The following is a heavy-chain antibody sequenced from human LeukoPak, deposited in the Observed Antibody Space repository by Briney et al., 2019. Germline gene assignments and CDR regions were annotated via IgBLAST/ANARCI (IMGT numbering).Heavy chain of an antibody. J-gene: IGHJ3*02. Sequence: PGGSLRLSCAASGFTFSSYAMSWVRQAPGKGLEWVSAISGSGGSTYYADSVKGRFTISRDNSKNTLYLQMNSLRAEDTAVYYCAKPTTMDRGVYDAFDIWGQGTMVTVSS. V-gene: IGHV3-23*01. CDR1: GFTFSSYA. CDR3: AKPTTMDRGVYDAFDI. CDR2: ISGSGGST. D-gene: IGHD3-10*01.